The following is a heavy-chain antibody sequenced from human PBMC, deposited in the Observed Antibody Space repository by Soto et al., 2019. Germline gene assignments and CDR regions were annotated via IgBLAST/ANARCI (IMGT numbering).Heavy chain of an antibody. V-gene: IGHV1-69*06. CDR1: GGTFSSYA. CDR3: ARDHTPLYGGNSFDY. J-gene: IGHJ4*02. CDR2: IIPIFGTA. Sequence: GASVKVSCKASGGTFSSYAISWVRQAPGQGLEWMGGIIPIFGTANYAQKFQGRVTITADKSTSTAYMELSSLRSEDTAVYYCARDHTPLYGGNSFDYWGQGTLVTVSS. D-gene: IGHD4-17*01.